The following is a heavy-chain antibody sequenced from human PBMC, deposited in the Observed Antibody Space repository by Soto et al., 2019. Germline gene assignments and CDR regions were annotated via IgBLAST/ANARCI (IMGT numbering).Heavy chain of an antibody. CDR1: GGSFSGYY. J-gene: IGHJ4*02. CDR3: ARAPIRYSSGWFDY. Sequence: SETLSLTCAVYGGSFSGYYWSWIRQPPGKGLEWIGEINHSGSTNYNPSLKSRATISVDTSKNQFSLKLSSVTAADTAVYYCARAPIRYSSGWFDYWGQGTLVTVSS. D-gene: IGHD6-19*01. CDR2: INHSGST. V-gene: IGHV4-34*01.